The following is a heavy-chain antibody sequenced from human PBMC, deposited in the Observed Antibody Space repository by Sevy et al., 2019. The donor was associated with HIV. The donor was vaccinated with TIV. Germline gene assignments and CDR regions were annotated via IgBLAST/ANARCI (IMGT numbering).Heavy chain of an antibody. J-gene: IGHJ4*02. CDR1: GGSISSSSYY. D-gene: IGHD3-16*01. V-gene: IGHV4-39*01. Sequence: SETLSLTCTVSGGSISSSSYYWGWTRQPPGKGLEWIGSIYYSGSTYYNPSLKSRVTISVDTSKNQFSLKLSSVTAADTAVYYCARRMITFGGEEFDYWGQGTLVTVSS. CDR2: IYYSGST. CDR3: ARRMITFGGEEFDY.